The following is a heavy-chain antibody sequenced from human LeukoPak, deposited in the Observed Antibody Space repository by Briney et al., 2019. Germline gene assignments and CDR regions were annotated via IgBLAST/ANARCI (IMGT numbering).Heavy chain of an antibody. CDR3: ARVGYCTNGVCYDAFDI. J-gene: IGHJ3*02. Sequence: GASVKVSCKASGYTFTSYDIYWVRQATGQGLEWMGWMNPNSGNTGYAQKLQGRVTMTTDTSTSTAYMELRSLRSDDTAVYYCARVGYCTNGVCYDAFDIWGQGTMVTVSS. V-gene: IGHV1-8*02. CDR2: MNPNSGNT. CDR1: GYTFTSYD. D-gene: IGHD2-8*01.